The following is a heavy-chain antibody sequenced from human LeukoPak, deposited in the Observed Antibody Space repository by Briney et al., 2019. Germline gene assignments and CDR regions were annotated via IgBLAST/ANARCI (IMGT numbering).Heavy chain of an antibody. Sequence: SETLSLTCTVSGGSISSYYWSWIRQPPGKGLEWIGYIYYSGSTNYNPSLKSRVTISVDTSKNQFSLKLSSVTAADTAVYYCARQRGGWQGHAFDIWGQGTMVTVSS. CDR2: IYYSGST. CDR3: ARQRGGWQGHAFDI. CDR1: GGSISSYY. V-gene: IGHV4-59*08. J-gene: IGHJ3*02. D-gene: IGHD2-15*01.